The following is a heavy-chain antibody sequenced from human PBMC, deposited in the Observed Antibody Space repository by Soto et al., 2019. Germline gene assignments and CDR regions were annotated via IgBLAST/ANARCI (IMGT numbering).Heavy chain of an antibody. V-gene: IGHV4-39*01. CDR2: LYYSGTA. CDR3: ARQLCGGTSCYFHT. Sequence: SETLSLTCTVSGGSISSSTYYWGWIRQPPGKGLEWIGTLYYSGTAYYSPSLKSRVTIFLDTTKNQFSLNLSSVTAADTAVYYSARQLCGGTSCYFHTWGQGTLVSVSS. D-gene: IGHD2-2*01. J-gene: IGHJ5*02. CDR1: GGSISSSTYY.